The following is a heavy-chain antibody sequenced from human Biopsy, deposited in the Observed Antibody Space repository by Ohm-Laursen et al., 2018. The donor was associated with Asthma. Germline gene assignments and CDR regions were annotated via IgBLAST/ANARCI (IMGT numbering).Heavy chain of an antibody. D-gene: IGHD4-23*01. V-gene: IGHV3-30*18. CDR1: GFSFSEFV. J-gene: IGHJ6*02. CDR2: ISYDGSTK. CDR3: AKDPRIYGGNVAGMDV. Sequence: RSLRLSCAASGFSFSEFVMHWVRQAPGKGLEWVAVISYDGSTKYYADSVKGRFTISRDNSKNPLYLQMSSLRVEDTAVYYCAKDPRIYGGNVAGMDVWGQGTAVNVSS.